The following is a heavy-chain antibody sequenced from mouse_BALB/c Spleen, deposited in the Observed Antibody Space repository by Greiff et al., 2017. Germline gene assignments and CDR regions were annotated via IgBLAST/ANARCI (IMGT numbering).Heavy chain of an antibody. V-gene: IGHV1-12*01. J-gene: IGHJ2*01. Sequence: QVQLQQPGAELVKPGASVKMSCKASGYTFTSYNMHWVKQTPGQGLEWIGAIYPGNGDTSYNRKFKGKATLTADKSSSTAYMQLSSLTSEDSAVYYCARLLVYGNYGDYWGQGTTLTVSS. CDR1: GYTFTSYN. D-gene: IGHD2-1*01. CDR2: IYPGNGDT. CDR3: ARLLVYGNYGDY.